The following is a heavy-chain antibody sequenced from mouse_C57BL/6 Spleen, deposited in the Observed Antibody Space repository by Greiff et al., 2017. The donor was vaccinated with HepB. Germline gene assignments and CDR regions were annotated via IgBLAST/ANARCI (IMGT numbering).Heavy chain of an antibody. CDR2: FHPYNDDT. CDR1: GYTFTTYP. Sequence: QVQLQQSGAELVKPGASVKMSCKASGYTFTTYPIEWMKQNHGKSLEWIGNFHPYNDDTKYNDKFKGKATLNVDKSSSSVYLELSRLTSDDSAVYYGATYGSSIYAMDYWGQGASVTVSS. CDR3: ATYGSSIYAMDY. J-gene: IGHJ4*01. V-gene: IGHV1-47*01. D-gene: IGHD1-1*01.